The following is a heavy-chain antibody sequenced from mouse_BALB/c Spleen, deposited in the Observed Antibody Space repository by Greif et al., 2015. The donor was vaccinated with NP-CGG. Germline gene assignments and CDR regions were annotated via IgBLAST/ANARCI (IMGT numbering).Heavy chain of an antibody. CDR1: GYTFTSSW. CDR3: ARERDAMDY. Sequence: QVQLQQSGSVLVRPGASVKLSCKASGYTFTSSWMHWAKQRPGQGLEWIGEIHPNSGNTNYNEKFKGKATLTVDTSSSTAYVDLSSLTSEDSAVYYCARERDAMDYWGQGTSVTVSS. V-gene: IGHV1S130*01. CDR2: IHPNSGNT. J-gene: IGHJ4*01.